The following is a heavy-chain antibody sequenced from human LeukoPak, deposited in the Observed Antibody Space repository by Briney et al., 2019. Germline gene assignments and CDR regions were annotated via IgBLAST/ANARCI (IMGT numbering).Heavy chain of an antibody. V-gene: IGHV4-4*07. J-gene: IGHJ4*02. D-gene: IGHD1-7*01. CDR3: ARGRDWNYLFFDY. CDR1: GGSISSYY. Sequence: SETLSLTCTVTGGSISSYYGSWVRQPAGKGLGWIGRIYTSGITNYNPSLQSRVTMSVHPSKNQFSLKLNSVTAADTAVYYCARGRDWNYLFFDYWGQGTLVTVSS. CDR2: IYTSGIT.